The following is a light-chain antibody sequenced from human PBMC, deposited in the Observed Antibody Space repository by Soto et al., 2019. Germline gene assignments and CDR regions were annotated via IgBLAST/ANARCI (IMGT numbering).Light chain of an antibody. CDR2: DAS. J-gene: IGKJ5*01. CDR1: QSVRSGR. Sequence: EIVLPQYPATLSLSPGERATLSCRASQSVRSGRLAWYQQKRGQAPTLLIFDASSRASDTPERFSGSGSGTDFTLTISRLESEDFAVYYCQEYDGAPPITFGLGTRLEIK. CDR3: QEYDGAPPIT. V-gene: IGKV3-20*01.